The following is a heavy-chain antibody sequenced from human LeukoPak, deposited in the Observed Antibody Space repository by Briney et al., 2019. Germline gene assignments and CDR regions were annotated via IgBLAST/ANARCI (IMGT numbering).Heavy chain of an antibody. J-gene: IGHJ5*02. Sequence: PSETLSLTCAVYGGSFSGFYWTWIRRPPGKRLEWMGEIFHSGRTNSNPSLKSRVTISVDTSKNHFSLKLTSVTAADTALYYCAGFIWGIGFDPWGQGTLVTVSS. CDR1: GGSFSGFY. CDR2: IFHSGRT. V-gene: IGHV4-34*12. CDR3: AGFIWGIGFDP. D-gene: IGHD3-16*01.